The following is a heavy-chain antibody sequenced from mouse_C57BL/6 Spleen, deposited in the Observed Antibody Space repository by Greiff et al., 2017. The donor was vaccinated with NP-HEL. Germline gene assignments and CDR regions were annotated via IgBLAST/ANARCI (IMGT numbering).Heavy chain of an antibody. CDR2: IYPGSGNT. Sequence: VQLQQSGAELVRPGASVKLSCKATGYTFTDYYINWVTQRPGQGLEWIARIYPGSGNTYSNEKFKGKATLTAEKSSSTAYMQLSSLTSEDSAVYCCARYYYGKYYAMDYWGQGTSVTVSS. J-gene: IGHJ4*01. V-gene: IGHV1-76*01. CDR3: ARYYYGKYYAMDY. CDR1: GYTFTDYY. D-gene: IGHD1-1*01.